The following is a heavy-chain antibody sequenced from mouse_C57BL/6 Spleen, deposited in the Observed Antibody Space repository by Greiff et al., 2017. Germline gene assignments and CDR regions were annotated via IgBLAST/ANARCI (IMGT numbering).Heavy chain of an antibody. Sequence: VQLQQSGPELVKPGASVKISCKASGYSFTDYNMNWVKQSNGKSLEWIGVINPNYGTTSYNQKFKGKATLTVDKSSSTAYMKLNSLTSEDSAVYYCARRRDWDVDYYAMDYWGQGTSVTVSS. J-gene: IGHJ4*01. CDR2: INPNYGTT. V-gene: IGHV1-39*01. CDR1: GYSFTDYN. CDR3: ARRRDWDVDYYAMDY. D-gene: IGHD4-1*01.